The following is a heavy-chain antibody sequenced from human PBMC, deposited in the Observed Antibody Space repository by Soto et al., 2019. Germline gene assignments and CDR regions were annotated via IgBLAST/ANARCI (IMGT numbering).Heavy chain of an antibody. CDR2: IWNDGSEK. CDR1: GFTFSSYG. Sequence: QVQLVESGGGVVQPGRSLRLSCAASGFTFSSYGMHWVRQAPGKGLDWVAVIWNDGSEKYYEDSVKGRFTISRENSKSTLYLQMNSLRDEDTAVYYCARDRLGRGYDLDYWGQGTLVTVSS. CDR3: ARDRLGRGYDLDY. D-gene: IGHD5-12*01. V-gene: IGHV3-33*01. J-gene: IGHJ4*02.